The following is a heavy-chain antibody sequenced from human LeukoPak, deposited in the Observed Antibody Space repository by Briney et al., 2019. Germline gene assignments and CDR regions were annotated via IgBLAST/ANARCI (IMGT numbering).Heavy chain of an antibody. CDR2: IYYSGST. CDR1: GGSISSGGYY. J-gene: IGHJ5*02. D-gene: IGHD6-19*01. CDR3: ARATVAGTT. Sequence: TLSLTCTVSGGSISSGGYYWSWIRQPPGKGLEWVGYIYYSGSTNYNPSLKSRVTISVDTSKNQFSLKLSSVTAADTAVYYCARATVAGTTWGQGTLVTVSS. V-gene: IGHV4-61*08.